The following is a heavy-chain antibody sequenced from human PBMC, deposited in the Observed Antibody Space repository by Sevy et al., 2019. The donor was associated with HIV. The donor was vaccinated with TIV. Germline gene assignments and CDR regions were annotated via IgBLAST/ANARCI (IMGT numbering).Heavy chain of an antibody. D-gene: IGHD3-16*01. Sequence: SETLSLTCTVSGGSISSGGYYWSWIRQHPGKGLEWIGYIYYSGSTYYNPSPKSRVTISVDTSKNQFSLKLSSVTAADTAVYYCARINYDYVWGSYALDYWGQGTLVTVSS. J-gene: IGHJ4*02. CDR3: ARINYDYVWGSYALDY. V-gene: IGHV4-31*03. CDR2: IYYSGST. CDR1: GGSISSGGYY.